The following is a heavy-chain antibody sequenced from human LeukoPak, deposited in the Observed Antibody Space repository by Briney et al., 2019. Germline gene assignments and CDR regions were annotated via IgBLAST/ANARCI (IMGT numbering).Heavy chain of an antibody. CDR1: GGSFSGYY. V-gene: IGHV4-34*01. CDR2: INHSGST. Sequence: PSETLSLTCAVYGGSFSGYYWSWIRQPPGKGLEWIGEINHSGSTNYNPSLKSRVTISVDTSKNQLSLKLSSVTAADTAVYYCARGFRLFDYWGQGTLVTVSS. J-gene: IGHJ4*02. CDR3: ARGFRLFDY. D-gene: IGHD2/OR15-2a*01.